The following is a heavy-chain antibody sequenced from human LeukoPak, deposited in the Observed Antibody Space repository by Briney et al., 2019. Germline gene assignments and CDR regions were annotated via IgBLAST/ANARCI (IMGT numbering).Heavy chain of an antibody. Sequence: ASVKVSCKXSGYTFTGYYMHWVRQAPRQGLEWMGWINPNSGGTNYAQKFQGRVTMTRDTSISTAYMELSRLRSDDTAVYYCARDVTKRIGFDPWGQGTLVTVSS. V-gene: IGHV1-2*02. D-gene: IGHD3-3*01. CDR2: INPNSGGT. CDR1: GYTFTGYY. J-gene: IGHJ5*02. CDR3: ARDVTKRIGFDP.